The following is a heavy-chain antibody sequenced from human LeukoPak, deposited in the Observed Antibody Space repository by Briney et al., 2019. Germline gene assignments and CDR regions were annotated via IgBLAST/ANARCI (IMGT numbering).Heavy chain of an antibody. CDR3: ARQGYYYMDA. Sequence: SETLSLTCTVPGGSISSSSYYWGWIRQPPGKGLEWIGSIYYSGSTYYNPSLKSRVTISVDTSKNQFSLKLSSVTAADTAVYYSARQGYYYMDAWGKGTTVTISS. CDR2: IYYSGST. J-gene: IGHJ6*03. V-gene: IGHV4-39*01. CDR1: GGSISSSSYY.